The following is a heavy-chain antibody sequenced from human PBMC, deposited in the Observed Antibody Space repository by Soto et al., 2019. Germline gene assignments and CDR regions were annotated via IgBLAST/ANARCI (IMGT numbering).Heavy chain of an antibody. CDR3: ARGEVTSSGWTFDL. J-gene: IGHJ4*02. D-gene: IGHD6-19*01. CDR1: GYTLTTNY. V-gene: IGHV1-46*03. Sequence: QGQLMQSGAEVKKPGASVRLSCRASGYTLTTNYMHWVRQAPGQRPEWVAMINPRSGGNTNYAQKFRGRVAATRDPSTSTVYMGLSSLSSDDTAVYYCARGEVTSSGWTFDLWGQGTLVIVSS. CDR2: INPRSGGNT.